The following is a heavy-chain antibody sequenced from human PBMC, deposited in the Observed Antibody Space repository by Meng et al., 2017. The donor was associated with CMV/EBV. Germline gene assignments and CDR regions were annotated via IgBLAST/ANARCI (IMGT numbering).Heavy chain of an antibody. J-gene: IGHJ5*02. CDR3: ARSNDWFDP. V-gene: IGHV4-38-2*02. Sequence: ESLKISCTVSGYSISSGYYWGWIRQPPGKGLEWIGEINHSGSTNYNPSLKSRVTISVDTSKNQFSLKLSSVTAADTAVYYCARSNDWFDPWGQGTLVTVSS. CDR2: INHSGST. CDR1: GYSISSGYY.